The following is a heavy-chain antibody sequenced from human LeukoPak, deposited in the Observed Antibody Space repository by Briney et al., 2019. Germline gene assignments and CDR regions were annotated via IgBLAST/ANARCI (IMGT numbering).Heavy chain of an antibody. Sequence: GGSLRLSCEASGFTFTNAYMMGVRRAPGKGLEWVGRIKSRTDGGTTDSAASVKGRFTISRDDSKNTLYLQMNSLKTEDTAVYYCTTYGSGGYWFDPWGQGTLVTVSS. CDR3: TTYGSGGYWFDP. CDR1: GFTFTNAY. J-gene: IGHJ5*02. V-gene: IGHV3-15*01. CDR2: IKSRTDGGTT. D-gene: IGHD3-10*01.